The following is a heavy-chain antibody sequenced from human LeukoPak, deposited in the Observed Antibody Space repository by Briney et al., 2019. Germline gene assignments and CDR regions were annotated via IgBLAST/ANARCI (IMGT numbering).Heavy chain of an antibody. Sequence: SETLSLTCAVSGYSISSDYYWGWIRQPPGKGLEWIGSVYHSGITYYNPSLKSRVTISVDTSKNQFSLKLSSVTAADTAVYYCARSVGYWGQGTLVTVSS. J-gene: IGHJ4*01. CDR1: GYSISSDYY. CDR3: ARSVGY. V-gene: IGHV4-38-2*01. CDR2: VYHSGIT.